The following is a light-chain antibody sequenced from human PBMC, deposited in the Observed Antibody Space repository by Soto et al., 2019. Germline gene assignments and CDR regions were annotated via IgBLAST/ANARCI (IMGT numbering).Light chain of an antibody. Sequence: EILLTQSPGTLSLSPGERATLSCRASQSVSSSYLAWYQQKPGQATRLLIYDASSRATGVPDRLSGSGSGKDFILTISSLETEDFAVYYCQQSSNWPQETTFGQGTRLEIK. CDR3: QQSSNWPQETT. J-gene: IGKJ5*01. CDR1: QSVSSSY. CDR2: DAS. V-gene: IGKV3D-20*02.